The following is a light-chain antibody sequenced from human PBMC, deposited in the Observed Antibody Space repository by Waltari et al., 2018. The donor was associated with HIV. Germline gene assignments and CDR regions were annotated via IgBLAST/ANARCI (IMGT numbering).Light chain of an antibody. V-gene: IGKV3-11*01. CDR1: QSISSY. Sequence: EIVLTQSPATLSLSPGERATLSCRASQSISSYLAWYQQTPGQAPRLLIYDASNRATGIPARFSGSGSGTDFTLTIRSLEPEDFAVYHCQHRSNWPLTFGGGTKVEIK. CDR3: QHRSNWPLT. J-gene: IGKJ4*01. CDR2: DAS.